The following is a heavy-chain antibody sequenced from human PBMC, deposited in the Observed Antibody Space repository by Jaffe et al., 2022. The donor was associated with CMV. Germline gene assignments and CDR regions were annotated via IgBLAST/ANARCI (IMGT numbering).Heavy chain of an antibody. D-gene: IGHD6-19*01. CDR1: GFTFSSYS. Sequence: EVQLVESGGGLVKPGGSLRLSCAASGFTFSSYSMNWVRQAPGKGLEWVSSISSSSSYIYYADSVKGRFTISRDNAKNSLYLQMNSLRAEDTAVYYCAREYSSGWSGSYYYYYYMDVWGKGTTVTVSS. CDR3: AREYSSGWSGSYYYYYYMDV. V-gene: IGHV3-21*01. J-gene: IGHJ6*03. CDR2: ISSSSSYI.